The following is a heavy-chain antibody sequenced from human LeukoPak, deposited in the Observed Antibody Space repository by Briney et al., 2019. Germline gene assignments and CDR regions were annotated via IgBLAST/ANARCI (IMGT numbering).Heavy chain of an antibody. CDR3: ARDRSYYSDTGTDY. Sequence: SETLSLTCTVSGGSISSYYWSWIRQPAGKGLEWIGRIYTIGNTNYNPSLWRRVTISVDTSRNQFSLRLSSVTAADTAVYYCARDRSYYSDTGTDYWGQGVLVTVSS. CDR1: GGSISSYY. CDR2: IYTIGNT. J-gene: IGHJ4*02. D-gene: IGHD3-22*01. V-gene: IGHV4-4*07.